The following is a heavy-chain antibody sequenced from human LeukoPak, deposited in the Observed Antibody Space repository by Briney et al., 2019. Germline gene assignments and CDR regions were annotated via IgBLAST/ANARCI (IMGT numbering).Heavy chain of an antibody. V-gene: IGHV4-4*07. D-gene: IGHD2-21*02. J-gene: IGHJ2*01. CDR2: IYSSGST. CDR3: ARDKEYCGGDCSYWYFDL. CDR1: RGSINNYY. Sequence: SETLSLTCTVSRGSINNYYWSWLRQPAGKGLEWIGRIYSSGSTNYNPSLKSRVTMSVDTSMNQFSLKLSSVTAADTAVYYCARDKEYCGGDCSYWYFDLWGRGTAVTVSS.